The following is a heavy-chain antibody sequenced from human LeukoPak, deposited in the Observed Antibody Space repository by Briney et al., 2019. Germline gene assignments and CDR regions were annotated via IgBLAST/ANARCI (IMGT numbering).Heavy chain of an antibody. D-gene: IGHD2-15*01. CDR2: ICKDGSNK. CDR1: GFTSITNG. CDR3: AREIGCSGGSCYLNWFDP. J-gene: IGHJ5*02. Sequence: GGPRRPSCAPPGFTSITNGRHGAPQAQGRGRGWGAVICKDGSNKYYADSVKGRFTISRDNSKNTLYLQMNSLRAEDTAVYYCAREIGCSGGSCYLNWFDPWGQGTLVTVSS. V-gene: IGHV3-33*01.